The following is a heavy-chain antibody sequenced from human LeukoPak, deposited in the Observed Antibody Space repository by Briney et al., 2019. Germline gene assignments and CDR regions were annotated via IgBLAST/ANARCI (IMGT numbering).Heavy chain of an antibody. CDR1: GYTFTGYY. D-gene: IGHD3-22*01. J-gene: IGHJ4*02. V-gene: IGHV1-69*05. CDR2: IIPIFGTA. CDR3: AREYYYDSSGYDY. Sequence: GASVKVSCKASGYTFTGYYMHWVRQAPGQGLEWMGRIIPIFGTANYAQKFQGRVTITTDESTSTAYMELSSLRSEDTAVYYCAREYYYDSSGYDYWGQGTLVTVSS.